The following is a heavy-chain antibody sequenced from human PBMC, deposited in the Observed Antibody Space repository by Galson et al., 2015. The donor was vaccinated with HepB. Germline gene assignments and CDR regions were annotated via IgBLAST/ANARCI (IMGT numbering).Heavy chain of an antibody. J-gene: IGHJ5*02. CDR2: ISSSSSYT. CDR1: GFTFSDYY. V-gene: IGHV3-11*06. D-gene: IGHD6-13*01. Sequence: SLRLSCAASGFTFSDYYMSWIRKAPGKGLEWVSYISSSSSYTNYADSVKGRFTISRDNAKNSLYLQMNSLRAEDTAVYYCARGGSSSWYGNWFDPWGQGTLVTVSS. CDR3: ARGGSSSWYGNWFDP.